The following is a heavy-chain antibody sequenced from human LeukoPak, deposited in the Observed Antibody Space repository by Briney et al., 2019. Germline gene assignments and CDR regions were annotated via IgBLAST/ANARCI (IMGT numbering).Heavy chain of an antibody. V-gene: IGHV3-53*01. J-gene: IGHJ3*02. CDR3: AKDGAVVGTMDAFDM. D-gene: IGHD6-19*01. CDR1: GFTVSSNY. Sequence: SGGSLRLSCAASGFTVSSNYMSWVRQAPGKGLEWVSVIYSGGSTYYADSVKGRFTISRDNSKNTLYLQMNSLRAEDTAVYYCAKDGAVVGTMDAFDMWGQGTLVTVSS. CDR2: IYSGGST.